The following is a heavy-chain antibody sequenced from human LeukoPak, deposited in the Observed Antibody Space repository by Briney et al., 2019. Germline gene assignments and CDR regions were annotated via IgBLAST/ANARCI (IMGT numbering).Heavy chain of an antibody. D-gene: IGHD5-24*01. J-gene: IGHJ4*02. CDR1: GYTFTSYD. Sequence: ASVKVSCKASGYTFTSYDINWVRQATGQGLEWMGWMNPNSGNTGYAQKFQGRITMTRNTSISTAYMELSSLRSEDTAVYYCARVRGGRRYNESVYWGQGTLVTVSS. CDR3: ARVRGGRRYNESVY. CDR2: MNPNSGNT. V-gene: IGHV1-8*01.